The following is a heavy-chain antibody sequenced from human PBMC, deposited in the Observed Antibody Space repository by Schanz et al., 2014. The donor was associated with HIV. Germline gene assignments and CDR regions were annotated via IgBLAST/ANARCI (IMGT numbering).Heavy chain of an antibody. D-gene: IGHD5-12*01. J-gene: IGHJ4*02. CDR2: IVPIFGTP. V-gene: IGHV1-69*01. CDR3: ASDPPQNGYNSLDY. Sequence: QEQLVQSGAAVRKPGSSVTVSCKTSGGTFNNYALSWVRQAPGQGLEWMGGIVPIFGTPNYAQNFQGRVTITADESASTAYMELSGLTSGDTAVYYCASDPPQNGYNSLDYWGQGTLVTVSS. CDR1: GGTFNNYA.